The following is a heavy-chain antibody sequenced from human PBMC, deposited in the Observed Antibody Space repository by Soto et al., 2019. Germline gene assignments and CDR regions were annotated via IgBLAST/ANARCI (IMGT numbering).Heavy chain of an antibody. J-gene: IGHJ4*02. Sequence: QVQLQESGPGLVKPSQTLSLTCTVSGGSISSGDYYWSWIRQPPGKGLEWIGYIYYSGSTYYNPSLKGRVTIPVDPSKNQFSLKLSSVTAADTAVYYCASGHGGDILTGRAHYWGQGTLVPVSS. CDR1: GGSISSGDYY. CDR2: IYYSGST. D-gene: IGHD3-9*01. V-gene: IGHV4-30-4*01. CDR3: ASGHGGDILTGRAHY.